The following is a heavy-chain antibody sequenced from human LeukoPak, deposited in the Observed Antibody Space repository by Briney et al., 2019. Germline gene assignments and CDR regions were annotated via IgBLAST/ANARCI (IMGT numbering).Heavy chain of an antibody. CDR3: ARDFGDYRVDY. V-gene: IGHV4-39*01. J-gene: IGHJ4*02. CDR1: GGSISSSNYY. CDR2: IHYSGNT. D-gene: IGHD4-17*01. Sequence: SETLSLTCTVSGGSISSSNYYWGWIRQPPGKGLEWIGTIHYSGNTYYNPSLKSRVAISVDTSKNQFSLRLSSVTAADTAVYYCARDFGDYRVDYWGQGTRVTVSS.